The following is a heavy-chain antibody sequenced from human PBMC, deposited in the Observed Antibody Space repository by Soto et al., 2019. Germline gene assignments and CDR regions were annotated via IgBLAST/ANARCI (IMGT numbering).Heavy chain of an antibody. V-gene: IGHV4-31*03. J-gene: IGHJ4*02. Sequence: QVQLQESGPGLVKPSQTLSLTCTVSGGSISSGGYYWSWIRQHPGKGLEWIGYIYYSGSTYYNPPLKSRVTISVDTSKNQFSLKLSSVTAADTAVYYCARMGGDDYVWGSYRPWYFDYWGQGTLVTVSS. CDR1: GGSISSGGYY. D-gene: IGHD3-16*02. CDR3: ARMGGDDYVWGSYRPWYFDY. CDR2: IYYSGST.